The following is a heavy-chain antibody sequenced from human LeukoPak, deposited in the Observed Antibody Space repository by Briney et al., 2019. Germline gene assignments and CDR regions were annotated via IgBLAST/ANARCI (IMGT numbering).Heavy chain of an antibody. CDR3: ARGGIQHFALDV. CDR2: ISSDGNNQ. J-gene: IGHJ6*02. CDR1: GFSFSNYA. Sequence: GGSLRLSCAASGFSFSNYAIHWVRQAPGKGLEWVAVISSDGNNQHYADSVRGRFTISRDKSKNTLSVQMSSLRSEDTAVYYCARGGIQHFALDVWGQGTTVTVSS. V-gene: IGHV3-30-3*01. D-gene: IGHD3-3*02.